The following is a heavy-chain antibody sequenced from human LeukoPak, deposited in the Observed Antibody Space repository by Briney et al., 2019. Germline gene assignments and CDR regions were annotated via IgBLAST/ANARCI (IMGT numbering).Heavy chain of an antibody. CDR3: ARALRDGYNRGFDY. Sequence: PGGSLRLSCAASGFTVSSNYMTWVRQAPGKGLEWVSVIYSAGSILYADSVKGRFTISRDNSKNTLYLQMNSLRAEDTAVYYCARALRDGYNRGFDYWGQGTLVTVSS. V-gene: IGHV3-66*01. CDR2: IYSAGSI. D-gene: IGHD5-24*01. J-gene: IGHJ4*02. CDR1: GFTVSSNY.